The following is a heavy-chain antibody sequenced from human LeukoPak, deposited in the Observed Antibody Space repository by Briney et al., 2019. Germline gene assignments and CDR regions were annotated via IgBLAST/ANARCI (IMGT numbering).Heavy chain of an antibody. V-gene: IGHV4-38-2*01. CDR3: ARHASSKVVPAAMGPYYFYYMDV. CDR2: IYHSGTT. Sequence: SETLSLTCAVSGYSISSGYHWGWIRQPPGKGLEWIGSIYHSGTTYYNPSLKSRVTISVDTSKNQFSLKLSSVTAADTAVYYCARHASSKVVPAAMGPYYFYYMDVWGKGTTVTVSS. J-gene: IGHJ6*03. CDR1: GYSISSGYH. D-gene: IGHD2-2*01.